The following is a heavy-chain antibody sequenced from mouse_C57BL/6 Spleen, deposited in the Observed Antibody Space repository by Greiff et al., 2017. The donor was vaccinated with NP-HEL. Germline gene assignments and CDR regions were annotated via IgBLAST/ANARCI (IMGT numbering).Heavy chain of an antibody. J-gene: IGHJ1*03. Sequence: ESGPGLVKPSQSLSLTCSVTGYSITSGYYWNWIRQFPGNKLEWMGYISYDGSNNYNPSLKNRISITRDTSKNQFFLKLNSVTTEDTATYYCARDRATVVATYWYFDVWGTGTTVTVSS. CDR2: ISYDGSN. CDR1: GYSITSGYY. D-gene: IGHD1-1*01. V-gene: IGHV3-6*01. CDR3: ARDRATVVATYWYFDV.